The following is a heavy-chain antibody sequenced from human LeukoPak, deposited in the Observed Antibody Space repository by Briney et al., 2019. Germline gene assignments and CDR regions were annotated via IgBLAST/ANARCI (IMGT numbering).Heavy chain of an antibody. D-gene: IGHD1-26*01. CDR2: ISSSTSYI. CDR1: GFTFSSYE. CDR3: ARVWGVGATLGVFDI. Sequence: PGGSLRLSCTTSGFTFSSYEMNWVRQAPGKGLEWVSSISSSTSYIFYADSMKGRFTISRDNAKNSLYLQMNSLRAEDTAVYYCARVWGVGATLGVFDIWGQGAMVTVSS. J-gene: IGHJ3*02. V-gene: IGHV3-21*01.